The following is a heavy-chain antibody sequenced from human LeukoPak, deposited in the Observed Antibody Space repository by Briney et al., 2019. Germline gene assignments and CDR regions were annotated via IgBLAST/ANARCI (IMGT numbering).Heavy chain of an antibody. D-gene: IGHD3-9*01. V-gene: IGHV1-2*02. J-gene: IGHJ4*02. Sequence: ASVKVSCKASGYTFNGYYMFWVRQAPGQGLEWMGWINPNSGGTNYAQEFQGRVTMTRDTSISTAYMELSTLRSDDTAVYYCARVLRYFDWLSPPYYFDYWGQGTLVTVPS. CDR2: INPNSGGT. CDR3: ARVLRYFDWLSPPYYFDY. CDR1: GYTFNGYY.